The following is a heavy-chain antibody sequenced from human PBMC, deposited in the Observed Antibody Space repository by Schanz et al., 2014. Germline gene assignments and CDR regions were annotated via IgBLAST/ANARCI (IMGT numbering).Heavy chain of an antibody. CDR1: GFTFSSYA. V-gene: IGHV3-23*04. CDR3: AKDSTHIDIVLVPTAIDY. D-gene: IGHD2-2*01. Sequence: EVRLVESGGGLVQPGGSLRLSCAASGFTFSSYAMSWVRQAPGKGLEWVSGISGSGGSTYYADSVKGRFTISRDNSKNTLYLHMNTLRSEDTAVYYCAKDSTHIDIVLVPTAIDYWGQGTLVTVSS. J-gene: IGHJ4*02. CDR2: ISGSGGST.